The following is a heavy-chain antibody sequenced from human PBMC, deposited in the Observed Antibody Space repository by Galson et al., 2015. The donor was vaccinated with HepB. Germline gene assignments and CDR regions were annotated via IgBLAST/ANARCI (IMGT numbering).Heavy chain of an antibody. CDR3: ARTRGHFDL. CDR1: GDSVSSNSAA. V-gene: IGHV6-1*01. CDR2: TYYRSRGHN. Sequence: CAISGDSVSSNSAAWNWIRQSPSRGLEWLGRTYYRSRGHNDYAVSVKSRISITPDTSKNQFSLHLNAVTPEDTAVYYCARTRGHFDLWGRGTLVTVSS. J-gene: IGHJ2*01.